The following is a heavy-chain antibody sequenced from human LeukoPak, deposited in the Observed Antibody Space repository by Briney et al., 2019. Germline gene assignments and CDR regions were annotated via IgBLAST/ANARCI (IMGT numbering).Heavy chain of an antibody. CDR2: IYYSGST. Sequence: SETLSLTCTVSGGSISSYYWSWIRQPPGKGLEWIGYIYYSGSTNYNPSLKSRVTISVDTSKNQFSLKLSSVTAADTAVYYCARGSGTFDYWGQGTLVTVSS. CDR3: ARGSGTFDY. V-gene: IGHV4-59*01. D-gene: IGHD1-26*01. CDR1: GGSISSYY. J-gene: IGHJ4*02.